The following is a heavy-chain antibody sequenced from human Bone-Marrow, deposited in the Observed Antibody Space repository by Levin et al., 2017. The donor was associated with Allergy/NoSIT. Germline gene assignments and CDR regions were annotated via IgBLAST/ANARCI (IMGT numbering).Heavy chain of an antibody. CDR1: GFTFSDYT. D-gene: IGHD2-15*01. Sequence: GESLKISCVASGFTFSDYTIIWVRQAPGKGLEWVSSISSGSSYIYYADSVKGRFIISRDNSKNSLSLQMNSLRAGDTAVYYCARDIAVSDCSGSNCKDKVYYYYGMNVWGQGTTVTVSS. V-gene: IGHV3-21*04. J-gene: IGHJ6*02. CDR3: ARDIAVSDCSGSNCKDKVYYYYGMNV. CDR2: ISSGSSYI.